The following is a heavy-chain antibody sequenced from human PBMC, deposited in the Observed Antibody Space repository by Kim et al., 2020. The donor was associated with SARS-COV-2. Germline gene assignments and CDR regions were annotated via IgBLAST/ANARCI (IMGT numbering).Heavy chain of an antibody. D-gene: IGHD2-21*02. Sequence: ASVKVSCKASGYTFTSYDINWVRQATGQGLEWMGWMNPNSGNTGYAQKFQGRVTMTRNTSISTAYMELSSLRSEDMAVYYCAILIVVVTQLPCMDVWGQGTTVTVSS. V-gene: IGHV1-8*01. CDR1: GYTFTSYD. CDR2: MNPNSGNT. CDR3: AILIVVVTQLPCMDV. J-gene: IGHJ6*02.